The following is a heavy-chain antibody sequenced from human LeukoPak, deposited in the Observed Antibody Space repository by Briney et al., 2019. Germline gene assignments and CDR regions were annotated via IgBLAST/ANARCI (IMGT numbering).Heavy chain of an antibody. Sequence: PSETLSLICTVSGASIRSYLWTWIRQTPGKGLEWLGYVYHSGSAKYNPSLKSRVAASVDTSKSQFSLNLTSLTAADTAVYYCARIVGATPGRFDPWGQGILVTVSS. CDR2: VYHSGSA. CDR1: GASIRSYL. CDR3: ARIVGATPGRFDP. J-gene: IGHJ5*02. V-gene: IGHV4-59*01. D-gene: IGHD1-26*01.